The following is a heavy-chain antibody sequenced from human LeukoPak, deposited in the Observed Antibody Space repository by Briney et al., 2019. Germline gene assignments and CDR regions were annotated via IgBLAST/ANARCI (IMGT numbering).Heavy chain of an antibody. Sequence: ASVKVSCKVSGYTLTELSMHWVRQAPGKGLEWMGGFDPEDGETIYAQKFQGRVTMTENTSTDTAYMELSSLRSEDTAVYYCATEAVVPAAIRGCWFDPWGQGTLVTVSS. D-gene: IGHD2-2*02. CDR2: FDPEDGET. V-gene: IGHV1-24*01. CDR3: ATEAVVPAAIRGCWFDP. CDR1: GYTLTELS. J-gene: IGHJ5*02.